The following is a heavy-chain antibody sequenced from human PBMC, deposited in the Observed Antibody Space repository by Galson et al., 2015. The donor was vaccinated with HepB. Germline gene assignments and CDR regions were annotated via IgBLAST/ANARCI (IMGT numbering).Heavy chain of an antibody. V-gene: IGHV1-18*01. J-gene: IGHJ4*02. CDR3: ARQYQLLPPDY. CDR2: ISLNNGNT. CDR1: GYTLSNNG. D-gene: IGHD3-10*01. Sequence: PVKVSCKASGYTLSNNGISWVRQAPGQGLEWMGWISLNNGNTDYAQKFQGRVTMTRDTSTSTAYMELRSLRSDGTAVYYCARQYQLLPPDYWGQGTLVTVSS.